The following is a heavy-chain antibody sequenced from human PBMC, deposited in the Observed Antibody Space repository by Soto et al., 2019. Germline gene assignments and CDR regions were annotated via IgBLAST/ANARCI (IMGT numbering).Heavy chain of an antibody. Sequence: ELQLLESGGGLVQPGGSLRLSCAASRFTFSGYSMSWVRQAPGKGLEWVSGISGSGGSTYYADSVKGRFTISRDNSESTLFLQMNSLRAEDTALYYCAKSYGDTWKHYYFDYWGQGTLVTVSS. V-gene: IGHV3-23*01. CDR2: ISGSGGST. J-gene: IGHJ4*02. CDR3: AKSYGDTWKHYYFDY. D-gene: IGHD3-3*02. CDR1: RFTFSGYS.